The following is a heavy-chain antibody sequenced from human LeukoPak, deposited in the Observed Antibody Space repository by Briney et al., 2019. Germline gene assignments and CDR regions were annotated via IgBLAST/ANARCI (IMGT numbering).Heavy chain of an antibody. CDR1: GFALSTSGVG. Sequence: ESGPTLVKPTQTLTLTCTFSGFALSTSGVGVSCIRQPPGKALECLPLIYSNDDKRYSPSLKSRLTITKDTSKNQVVLTMTNMDPVDTATYYCAHVLLVVPAAPWFDYWGQGTLVTVSS. CDR3: AHVLLVVPAAPWFDY. V-gene: IGHV2-5*01. CDR2: IYSNDDK. J-gene: IGHJ4*02. D-gene: IGHD2-2*01.